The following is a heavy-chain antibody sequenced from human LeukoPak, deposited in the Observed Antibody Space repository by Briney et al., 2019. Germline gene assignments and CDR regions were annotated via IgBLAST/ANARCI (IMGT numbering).Heavy chain of an antibody. D-gene: IGHD2-2*02. J-gene: IGHJ4*02. CDR3: ASILGYCSSTSCYKEDY. Sequence: SETLSLTCAVSGGPISSSNWWSWVRQPPGKGLEWIGEIYHSGSTNYNPSLKSRVTISVDKSKNQFSLKLSSVTAADTAVYYCASILGYCSSTSCYKEDYWGQGTLVTVSS. V-gene: IGHV4-4*02. CDR2: IYHSGST. CDR1: GGPISSSNW.